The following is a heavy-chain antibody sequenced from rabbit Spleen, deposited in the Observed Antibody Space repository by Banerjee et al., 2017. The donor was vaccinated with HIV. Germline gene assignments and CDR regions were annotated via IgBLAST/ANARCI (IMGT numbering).Heavy chain of an antibody. Sequence: EQLEESGGGLVKPEGSLTLTCKASGVSLNDKDVMCWVRQAPGKGLEWIACINIVTGKSVYASWAKGRFTMSRTSSTTVTLQMTSLTAADMATYFCARGAHFSVGFGAFAIYLDLWGPGTLVTVS. CDR1: GVSLNDKDV. V-gene: IGHV1S45*01. J-gene: IGHJ4*01. CDR3: ARGAHFSVGFGAFAIYLDL. CDR2: INIVTGKS. D-gene: IGHD6-1*01.